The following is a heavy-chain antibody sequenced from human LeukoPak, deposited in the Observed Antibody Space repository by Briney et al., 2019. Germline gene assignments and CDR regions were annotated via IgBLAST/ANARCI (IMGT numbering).Heavy chain of an antibody. Sequence: GGSLRLSCAASGFTFSSYSMNWVRQAPGKGLEWVSSISSSSSYIYYADSVKGRFTISRDNAKNSLYLQMNSLRAEDTAVYYCARVNPWGDADAFDIWGQGTMVTVSS. CDR1: GFTFSSYS. CDR3: ARVNPWGDADAFDI. CDR2: ISSSSSYI. V-gene: IGHV3-21*01. J-gene: IGHJ3*02. D-gene: IGHD3-16*01.